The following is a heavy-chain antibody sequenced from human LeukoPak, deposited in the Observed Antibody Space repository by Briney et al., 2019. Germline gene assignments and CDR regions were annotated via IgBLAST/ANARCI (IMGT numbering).Heavy chain of an antibody. CDR3: ARGYFGSGNTL. V-gene: IGHV3-48*03. D-gene: IGHD3-10*01. CDR1: ELTFSNYE. J-gene: IGHJ2*01. Sequence: GGSLRLSCAGSELTFSNYEMNWVRQAPGKGLEWVSYISSSGRTMYYADSVKGRFSISRDNAKKSLYLQMNSLRAEDTAVYYCARGYFGSGNTLWGRGTLVTVSS. CDR2: ISSSGRTM.